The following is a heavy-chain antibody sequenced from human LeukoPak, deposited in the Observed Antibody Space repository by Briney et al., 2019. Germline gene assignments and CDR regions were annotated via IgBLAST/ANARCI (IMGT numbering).Heavy chain of an antibody. Sequence: GASVKVSCKASGYIFTNYYMHWVRQAPGQGLEWMGWINPNSGGTNYAQKFQGRVTMTRDTSISTAYMELRRLRSDDTAVYYCARDSGERGSGSYLIAYWGQGTLVTVSS. J-gene: IGHJ4*02. D-gene: IGHD3-10*01. CDR3: ARDSGERGSGSYLIAY. V-gene: IGHV1-2*02. CDR1: GYIFTNYY. CDR2: INPNSGGT.